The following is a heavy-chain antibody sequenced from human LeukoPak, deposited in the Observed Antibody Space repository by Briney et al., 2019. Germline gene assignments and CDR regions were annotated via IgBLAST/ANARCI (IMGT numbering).Heavy chain of an antibody. J-gene: IGHJ4*02. CDR3: ARESGYYYDFDY. V-gene: IGHV3-30-3*01. Sequence: GGSLRLSCAASGFTSSSYAMHWVRQAPGKGLEWVAVISYDGSNKYYADSVKGRFTISRDNSKNTLYLQMNSLRAEDTAVYYCARESGYYYDFDYWGQGTLVTVSS. CDR1: GFTSSSYA. CDR2: ISYDGSNK. D-gene: IGHD3-22*01.